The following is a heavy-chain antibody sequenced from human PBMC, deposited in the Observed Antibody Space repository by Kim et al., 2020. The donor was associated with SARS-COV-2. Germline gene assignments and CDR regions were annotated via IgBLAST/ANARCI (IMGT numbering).Heavy chain of an antibody. Sequence: ASVKVSCKASGYTFTGYYMHWVRQAPGQGLEWMGRINPNSGGTNYAQKFQGRVTMTRDTSISTAYMELSRLRSDDTAVYYCVVVVPAAGFDIWGQGTMVTVSS. D-gene: IGHD2-2*01. CDR2: INPNSGGT. J-gene: IGHJ3*02. CDR1: GYTFTGYY. V-gene: IGHV1-2*06. CDR3: VVVVPAAGFDI.